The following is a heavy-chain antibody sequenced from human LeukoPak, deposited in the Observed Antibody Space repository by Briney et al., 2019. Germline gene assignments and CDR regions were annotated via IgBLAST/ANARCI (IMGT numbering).Heavy chain of an antibody. CDR3: ARAQSRDVLRYFDWSATSFDY. CDR2: ISAYNGNT. CDR1: GYTFTSSG. D-gene: IGHD3-9*01. Sequence: ASVKVSCKASGYTFTSSGISWVRQAPGQGLEWMGWISAYNGNTNYAQKLQGRVTMTTDTSTSTAYMELRSLRSEDTAVYYCARAQSRDVLRYFDWSATSFDYWGQGTLVTVSP. J-gene: IGHJ4*02. V-gene: IGHV1-18*01.